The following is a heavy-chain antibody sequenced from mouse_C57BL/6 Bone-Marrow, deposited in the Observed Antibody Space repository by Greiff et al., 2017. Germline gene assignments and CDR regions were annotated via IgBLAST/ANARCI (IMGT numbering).Heavy chain of an antibody. J-gene: IGHJ2*01. V-gene: IGHV1-78*01. CDR3: ARWGGIDY. CDR2: IYPRDGST. Sequence: QVQLQQSDAVLAKPGASVKISCKVSGYTFTDHTIHWMKQRPEQGLEWIGYIYPRDGSTKSNEKFKGKATLTADKYSSTAYMQIHSTPSEHSAVYSCARWGGIDYWGQGTTLTVSS. CDR1: GYTFTDHT.